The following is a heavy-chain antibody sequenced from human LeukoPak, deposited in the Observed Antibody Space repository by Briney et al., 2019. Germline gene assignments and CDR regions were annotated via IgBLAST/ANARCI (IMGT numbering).Heavy chain of an antibody. CDR2: ISSNGGST. V-gene: IGHV3-64*01. CDR3: ARDHYCSSTSCYDAFDI. CDR1: GFTFSSYA. Sequence: GGSLRLSCAASGFTFSSYAMHWVRQAPGKGLEYVSAISSNGGSTYYANSVKGRFTIPRDNSKNTLYLQMGSLRAEDMAVYYCARDHYCSSTSCYDAFDIWGQGTMVTVSS. J-gene: IGHJ3*02. D-gene: IGHD2-2*01.